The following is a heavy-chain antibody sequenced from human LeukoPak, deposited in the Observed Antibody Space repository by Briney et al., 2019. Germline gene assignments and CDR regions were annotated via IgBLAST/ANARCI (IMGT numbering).Heavy chain of an antibody. J-gene: IGHJ4*02. V-gene: IGHV3-30-3*01. D-gene: IGHD4-17*01. CDR3: ARDIRDYRDYVAYFDS. Sequence: GGSLRLSCAASGFTFSTYAMHWVRQAPGKGLEWVAVILYDGSNQYYRDSVKGRFTISRDNSRNTLYLQMNSLKVEDTAVYYCARDIRDYRDYVAYFDSWGQGTLVIVSS. CDR1: GFTFSTYA. CDR2: ILYDGSNQ.